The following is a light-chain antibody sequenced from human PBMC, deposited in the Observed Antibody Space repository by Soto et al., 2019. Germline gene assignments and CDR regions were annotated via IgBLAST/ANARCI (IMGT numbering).Light chain of an antibody. J-gene: IGLJ2*01. CDR1: NIGSKS. CDR3: QVWDSSSDHVV. Sequence: SYELTQPPSVSVAPGKTARITCGGNNIGSKSVHWYQQKPGQAPVLVIYYDSDRPSGIPERVSGYNSGNTATLTISRVEAGDEADYYCQVWDSSSDHVVFGGGTQLTVL. CDR2: YDS. V-gene: IGLV3-21*04.